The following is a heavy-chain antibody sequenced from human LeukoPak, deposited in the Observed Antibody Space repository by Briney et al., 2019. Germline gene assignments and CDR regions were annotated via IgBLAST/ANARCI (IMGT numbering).Heavy chain of an antibody. V-gene: IGHV7-4-1*02. CDR1: GYIFDIHA. CDR2: ISTNTGNP. J-gene: IGHJ6*03. D-gene: IGHD6-13*01. Sequence: GASVKVSCKASGYIFDIHAIIWVRQAPGQGLEFLGWISTNTGNPTYAQGFTGRFVFSLDTSVSTAYLQISSLKAEDTAVYYCARSIGAAGYMDVWGKGTTVTVSS. CDR3: ARSIGAAGYMDV.